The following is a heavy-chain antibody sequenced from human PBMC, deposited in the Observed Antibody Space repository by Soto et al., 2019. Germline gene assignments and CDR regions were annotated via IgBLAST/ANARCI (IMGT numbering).Heavy chain of an antibody. D-gene: IGHD6-13*01. J-gene: IGHJ6*02. V-gene: IGHV4-4*07. CDR2: IYTSGST. CDR1: GGSISSYY. CDR3: ARDXSSSWYSGYYYYYGMDV. Sequence: SETLSLTCSVSGGSISSYYWSWIRQPAGKGLEWIGRIYTSGSTNYNPSLKSRVTMSVDTSKNQFSLKLSSVTAADTAVYYCARDXSSSWYSGYYYYYGMDVWGQGTTVTVSS.